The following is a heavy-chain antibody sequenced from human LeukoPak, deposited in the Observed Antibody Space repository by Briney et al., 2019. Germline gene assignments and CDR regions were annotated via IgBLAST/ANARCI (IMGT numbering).Heavy chain of an antibody. Sequence: SETLSLTCTVSGGSISSWYWSWVRQPPGKGLDWVWNVFNTGSTNYNPSLKGRITISVDTSTIQFSLTLRSVSAADTAVYYCASPVVTAMYWYFDLWGRGTLVTVSS. D-gene: IGHD2-21*02. CDR3: ASPVVTAMYWYFDL. J-gene: IGHJ2*01. CDR2: VFNTGST. CDR1: GGSISSWY. V-gene: IGHV4-59*01.